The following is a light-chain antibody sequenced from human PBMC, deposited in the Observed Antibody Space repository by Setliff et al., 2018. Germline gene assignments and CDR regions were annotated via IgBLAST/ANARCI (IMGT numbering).Light chain of an antibody. CDR1: SSDVGAYSX. CDR3: MSYTTIRTYV. J-gene: IGLJ1*01. CDR2: XVS. V-gene: IGLV2-14*01. Sequence: QSALTQPASVSGSPGQSITISCAGTSSDVGAYSXVXXYQXXPXXAPKLMXXXVSNRPSGVSYRFSGSKSGNTATLTISGLQAEDEADYYCMSYTTIRTYVFGTGTKVTV.